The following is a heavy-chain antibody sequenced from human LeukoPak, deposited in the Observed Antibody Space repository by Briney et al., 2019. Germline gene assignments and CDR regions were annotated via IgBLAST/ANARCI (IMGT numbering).Heavy chain of an antibody. Sequence: GGSLRLSCAASGFTFDDYAMHWVRQAPGKGLEWVANIKKDGSEAYYVDSVKGRFSISRDNAKNSVYLHLNSLKVEDTAIYYCARATSEDTALDYWGQGTLVTVS. CDR3: ARATSEDTALDY. J-gene: IGHJ4*02. V-gene: IGHV3-7*01. D-gene: IGHD5-18*01. CDR2: IKKDGSEA. CDR1: GFTFDDYA.